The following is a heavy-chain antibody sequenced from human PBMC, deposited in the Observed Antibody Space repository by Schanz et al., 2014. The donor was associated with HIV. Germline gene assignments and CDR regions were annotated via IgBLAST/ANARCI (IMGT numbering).Heavy chain of an antibody. CDR1: GFTFSNDW. CDR3: ARESNGAFDL. J-gene: IGHJ2*01. CDR2: INALGTTT. V-gene: IGHV3-74*01. Sequence: AQLVESGGGVVQPGGSLRLSCAASGFTFSNDWMHWVRQSPGKGLVWVSRINALGTTTAYADSVKGRFAISRDNAKRPLHLQMNSLRAEESAVFYCARESNGAFDLWGRGTLVTVSS.